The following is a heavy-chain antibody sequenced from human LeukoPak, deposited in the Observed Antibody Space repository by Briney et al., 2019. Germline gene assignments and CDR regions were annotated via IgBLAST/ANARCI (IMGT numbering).Heavy chain of an antibody. J-gene: IGHJ4*02. CDR2: IRYDGSNK. D-gene: IGHD3-3*01. Sequence: GGSLRLSCAASGFTFSSYGMHWVRQAPGKGLEWVAFIRYDGSNKYYADSVKGRFTISRDNSKNTLYLQMNSLRAEDTAVYYCARKDYDFWSGYQNFDYWGQGTLVTVSS. CDR3: ARKDYDFWSGYQNFDY. CDR1: GFTFSSYG. V-gene: IGHV3-30*02.